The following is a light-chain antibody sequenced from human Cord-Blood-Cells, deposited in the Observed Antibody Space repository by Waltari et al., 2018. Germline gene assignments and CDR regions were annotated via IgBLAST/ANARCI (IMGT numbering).Light chain of an antibody. V-gene: IGLV2-14*01. CDR3: TSYASSSTYV. Sequence: QSALTQPASVSGSPGQSITISCTRTSSDVGGYNYVSWDQQHPGKAPKLMIYHVSKRTSGVPHRFCGSKSGTTTSLSISGLQAVDVADYYCTSYASSSTYVFGTGTEVTVL. J-gene: IGLJ1*01. CDR1: SSDVGGYNY. CDR2: HVS.